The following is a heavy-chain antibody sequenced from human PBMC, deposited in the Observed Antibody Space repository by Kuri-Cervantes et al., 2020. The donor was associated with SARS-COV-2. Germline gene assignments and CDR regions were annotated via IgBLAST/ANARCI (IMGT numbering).Heavy chain of an antibody. V-gene: IGHV3-66*01. CDR1: GFTVSSNC. D-gene: IGHD6-19*01. Sequence: GESLKISCAASGFTVSSNCMSWVRQAPGKGLEWVSVIYSCGSTYYADSVKGRFTISRDNSKNTLYLQMNSLRAEDTAVYYCARDLVVSSGWDYYMDVWGKGTTVTVSS. J-gene: IGHJ6*03. CDR2: IYSCGST. CDR3: ARDLVVSSGWDYYMDV.